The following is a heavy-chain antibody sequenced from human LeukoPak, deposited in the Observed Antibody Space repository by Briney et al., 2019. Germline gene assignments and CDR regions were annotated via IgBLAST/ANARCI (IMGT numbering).Heavy chain of an antibody. Sequence: SETLSLTCSVSGASISSGSNYWGWIRQPPGKTLEWIGSIYSSGSTYYNPSLKSRVIIIIDTPKNQFSLNLSSVTAADTAVYYCARGRLARSPYFDYWGQGTLVTVST. V-gene: IGHV4-39*07. CDR3: ARGRLARSPYFDY. D-gene: IGHD6-19*01. CDR2: IYSSGST. CDR1: GASISSGSNY. J-gene: IGHJ4*02.